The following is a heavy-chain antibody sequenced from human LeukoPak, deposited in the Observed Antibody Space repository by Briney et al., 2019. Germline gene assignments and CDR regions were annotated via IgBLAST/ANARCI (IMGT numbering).Heavy chain of an antibody. D-gene: IGHD6-19*01. V-gene: IGHV1-2*02. CDR1: GYTFTGYY. CDR2: INPNSGGT. Sequence: ASVKVSCKASGYTFTGYYMHWVRQAPGQGLEWMGWINPNSGGTNYAQKFQGRVTMTRATSISTAYMELSRLRSDDTAAYYCARGYSSGWRPHDYWGQGTLVTVSS. CDR3: ARGYSSGWRPHDY. J-gene: IGHJ4*02.